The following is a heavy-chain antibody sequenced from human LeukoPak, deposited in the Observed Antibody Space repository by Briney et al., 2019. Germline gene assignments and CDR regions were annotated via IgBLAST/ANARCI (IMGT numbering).Heavy chain of an antibody. Sequence: SETLSLTCTVSGASITSYSWSWIRQAAGKGLEWIGRIYTSGSTNYNPSLRTRVIMSLDTSTNQSSLNQTSLTAADTAAYHCARVGNAVGAKGGIDFWGQGTLVTVSS. J-gene: IGHJ4*02. CDR1: GASITSYS. V-gene: IGHV4-4*07. CDR2: IYTSGST. CDR3: ARVGNAVGAKGGIDF. D-gene: IGHD1-26*01.